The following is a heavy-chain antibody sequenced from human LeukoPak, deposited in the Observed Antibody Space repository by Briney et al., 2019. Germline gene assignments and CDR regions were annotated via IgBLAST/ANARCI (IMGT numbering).Heavy chain of an antibody. CDR3: AGLWGSYYGMDV. V-gene: IGHV3-30*03. CDR1: GFIFSSYD. D-gene: IGHD3-16*01. CDR2: ISSDGGHK. Sequence: GGSLRLSCAASGFIFSSYDMHWVRQAPGKGLEWVAVISSDGGHKYYADSVKGRFTISRDDAKNTLYLQMNSLRAEDTAVYYCAGLWGSYYGMDVWGQGTTVTVSS. J-gene: IGHJ6*02.